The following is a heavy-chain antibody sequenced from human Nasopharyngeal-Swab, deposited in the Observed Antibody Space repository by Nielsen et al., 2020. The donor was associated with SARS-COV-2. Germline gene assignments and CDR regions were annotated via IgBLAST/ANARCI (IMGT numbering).Heavy chain of an antibody. J-gene: IGHJ4*02. Sequence: WLRQPPGKGLEWIGSIYYSGSTYYNPSLKSRVTISVDTSKNRFSLKLSSVTAADTAVYYCARHVSSSWYAAVAGIRAFDYWGQGTLVTVSS. CDR3: ARHVSSSWYAAVAGIRAFDY. CDR2: IYYSGST. V-gene: IGHV4-39*01. D-gene: IGHD6-13*01.